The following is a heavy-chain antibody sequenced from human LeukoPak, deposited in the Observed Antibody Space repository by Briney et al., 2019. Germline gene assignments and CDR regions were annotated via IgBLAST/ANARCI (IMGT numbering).Heavy chain of an antibody. D-gene: IGHD4-23*01. CDR2: ISSSGSTI. J-gene: IGHJ4*02. Sequence: GGSLRLSCAASGFTFSSYEINWVRQAPGKGLEWISYISSSGSTIYYADSVKGRFTISRDNAKGSLHLQVNSLRAEDTAVYYCARDNGGSSPFDYWGQGTLVTVSS. CDR1: GFTFSSYE. V-gene: IGHV3-48*03. CDR3: ARDNGGSSPFDY.